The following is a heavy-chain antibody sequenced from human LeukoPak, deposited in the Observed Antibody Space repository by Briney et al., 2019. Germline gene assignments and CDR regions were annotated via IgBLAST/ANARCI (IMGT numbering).Heavy chain of an antibody. CDR1: GGTFSSYA. CDR3: ASGSIAAAGPNLDY. CDR2: IIPILGIA. V-gene: IGHV1-69*04. J-gene: IGHJ4*02. D-gene: IGHD6-13*01. Sequence: SVKVSCKASGGTFSSYAISWVRQAPGQGLAWMGRIIPILGIANYAQKFQGRVTITADKSTSTAYMELSSLRSEDTAVYYCASGSIAAAGPNLDYWGQGTLVTVSS.